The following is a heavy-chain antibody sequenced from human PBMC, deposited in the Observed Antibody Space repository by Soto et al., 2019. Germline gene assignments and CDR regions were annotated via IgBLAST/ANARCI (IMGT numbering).Heavy chain of an antibody. J-gene: IGHJ4*02. V-gene: IGHV4-39*01. CDR3: ARRGSSSWYEASFDY. D-gene: IGHD6-13*01. CDR2: FYYSGGT. Sequence: SETLSPTCTVSGGSISSSSYYWGWIRQPPGKGLEWIGRFYYSGGTYYNPSLKSRVTISVDTSKNQFSLKLSSVTAADTAVYYCARRGSSSWYEASFDYWGQGTLVTVSS. CDR1: GGSISSSSYY.